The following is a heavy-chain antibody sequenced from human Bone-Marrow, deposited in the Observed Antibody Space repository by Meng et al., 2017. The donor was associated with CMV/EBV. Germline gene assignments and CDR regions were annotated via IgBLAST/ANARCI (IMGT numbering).Heavy chain of an antibody. D-gene: IGHD2-2*01. Sequence: GGSLRLSCAASGFTFEDYAIHWVRQAPGKGLEWVSGISWNSDMIGYVDSVKGRFTISRDNANNSLYLQMNSLRGEDTALYYCAKSSSPSLYYYYGMDVWGQGTTVTVSS. CDR1: GFTFEDYA. CDR3: AKSSSPSLYYYYGMDV. V-gene: IGHV3-9*01. CDR2: ISWNSDMI. J-gene: IGHJ6*02.